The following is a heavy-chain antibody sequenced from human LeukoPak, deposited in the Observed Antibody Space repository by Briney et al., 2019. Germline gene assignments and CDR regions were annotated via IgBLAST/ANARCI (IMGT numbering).Heavy chain of an antibody. D-gene: IGHD3-22*01. V-gene: IGHV3-23*01. CDR3: AKECGRDYDDRAFDI. CDR1: EFTFSNFA. Sequence: GGSLRLSCAASEFTFSNFAMSWVRQAPGKGLEWVSAIRASGENTFYIDSVKGRFAISRDNSKNTLYLQMSSLTAEDTAVYYCAKECGRDYDDRAFDIWGQGTMVTVSS. CDR2: IRASGENT. J-gene: IGHJ3*02.